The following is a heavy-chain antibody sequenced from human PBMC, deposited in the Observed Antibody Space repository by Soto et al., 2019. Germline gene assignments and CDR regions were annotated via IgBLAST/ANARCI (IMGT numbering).Heavy chain of an antibody. Sequence: PGGSLRLSCAASGFDFNSYTINWLRQAPGKRLEWLSSISSSGYIFSTDSVRGRFTISRDNAKNSAYLQINSLRAEDTAVYFCARDCSGGSCYPGMDVWGQGTTVTVSS. V-gene: IGHV3-21*01. CDR3: ARDCSGGSCYPGMDV. CDR1: GFDFNSYT. CDR2: ISSSGYI. J-gene: IGHJ6*02. D-gene: IGHD2-15*01.